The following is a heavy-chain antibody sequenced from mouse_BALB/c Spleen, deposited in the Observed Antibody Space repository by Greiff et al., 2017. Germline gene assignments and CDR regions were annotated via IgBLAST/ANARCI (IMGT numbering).Heavy chain of an antibody. V-gene: IGHV5-12-2*01. CDR3: ARQAYDYDFAY. CDR1: GFTFSSYT. CDR2: ISNGGGST. J-gene: IGHJ3*01. Sequence: EVKVEESGGGLVQPGGSLKLSCAASGFTFSSYTMSWVRQTPEKRLEWVAYISNGGGSTYYPDTVKGRFTISRDNAKNTLYLQMSSLKSEDTAMYYCARQAYDYDFAYWGQGTLVTVSA. D-gene: IGHD2-4*01.